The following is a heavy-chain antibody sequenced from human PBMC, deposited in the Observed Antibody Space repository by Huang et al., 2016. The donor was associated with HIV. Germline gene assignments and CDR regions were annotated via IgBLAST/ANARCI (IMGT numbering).Heavy chain of an antibody. Sequence: QVQLVQSRAEVKKPGASVKVSCKVSEYTLTELSIHWVRQPPGKGLEWMGCFDPESGETSYAQKFQGRVTMTEDTSTETAFMELSGLRPEDTAVYYCATGFDVFFDFWGQGTLVTVSS. CDR2: FDPESGET. D-gene: IGHD3-9*01. CDR3: ATGFDVFFDF. V-gene: IGHV1-24*01. J-gene: IGHJ4*02. CDR1: EYTLTELS.